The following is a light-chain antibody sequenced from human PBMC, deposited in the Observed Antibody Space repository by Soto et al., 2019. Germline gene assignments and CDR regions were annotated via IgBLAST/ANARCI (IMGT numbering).Light chain of an antibody. CDR2: DAS. Sequence: DIVLTQSPATLSVSPGARATLSCRASQSVSSYLAWYQQKPGQAPRLLIYDASNRATGIPARFSGSGSGTDFTLTISSLEPEDFAVYYCQQHSNWPPTFGQGTRLEIK. J-gene: IGKJ5*01. V-gene: IGKV3-11*01. CDR3: QQHSNWPPT. CDR1: QSVSSY.